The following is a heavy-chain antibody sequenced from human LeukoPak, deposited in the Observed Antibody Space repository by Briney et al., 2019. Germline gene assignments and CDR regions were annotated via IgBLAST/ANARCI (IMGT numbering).Heavy chain of an antibody. Sequence: ASVKVSCKASGYTFTNYTMHWVRQAPGQRLEWMGWINVGNGYTKYSQKFQGGVTITRDTSASTAYMELSSLTSEDTAVYYCARHDSSGSSFDYWGQGTLVTVSS. CDR2: INVGNGYT. D-gene: IGHD3-22*01. CDR3: ARHDSSGSSFDY. CDR1: GYTFTNYT. J-gene: IGHJ4*02. V-gene: IGHV1-3*01.